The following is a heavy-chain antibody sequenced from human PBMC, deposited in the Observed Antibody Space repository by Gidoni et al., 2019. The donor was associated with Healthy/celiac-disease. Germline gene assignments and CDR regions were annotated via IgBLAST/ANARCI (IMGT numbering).Heavy chain of an antibody. CDR3: ANYGDYGGWGAFDI. Sequence: QVQLQQWGAGLLKPSETLSLTCAVYGGSFSGYYWSWIRQPPGKGLEWIGEINHSGSTNYNPSLKSRVTISVDTSKNQFSLKLSSVTAADTAVYYCANYGDYGGWGAFDIWGQGTMVTVSS. D-gene: IGHD4-17*01. CDR1: GGSFSGYY. V-gene: IGHV4-34*01. CDR2: INHSGST. J-gene: IGHJ3*02.